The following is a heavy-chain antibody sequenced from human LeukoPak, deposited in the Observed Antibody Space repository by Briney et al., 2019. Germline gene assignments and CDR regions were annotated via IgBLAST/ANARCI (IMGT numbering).Heavy chain of an antibody. CDR2: ISGSGDTT. Sequence: GGSLRLSCAASGFTFGTFAMSWVRQASGKGLEWVSDISGSGDTTYYADSVKGRFTISRDNSKNTLYLHMSTLRAEDTAVYYCAKDACNSGGSFCNFDYWGQGTLVTVSS. J-gene: IGHJ4*02. D-gene: IGHD1-26*01. CDR3: AKDACNSGGSFCNFDY. CDR1: GFTFGTFA. V-gene: IGHV3-23*01.